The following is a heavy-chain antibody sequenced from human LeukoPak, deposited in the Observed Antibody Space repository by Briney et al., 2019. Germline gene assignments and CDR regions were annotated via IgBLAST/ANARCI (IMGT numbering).Heavy chain of an antibody. CDR3: ARVAAAGTYYDYYMDV. V-gene: IGHV1-8*01. CDR1: GYTFTRYD. Sequence: ASVKVSCKASGYTFTRYDINWVRPATGQGLEWMGWMNPNSGNTGCAQKFQGRVTMTRNTSISTAYMELSSLRAEDTAVYYCARVAAAGTYYDYYMDVWGKGTTVTVSS. J-gene: IGHJ6*03. D-gene: IGHD6-13*01. CDR2: MNPNSGNT.